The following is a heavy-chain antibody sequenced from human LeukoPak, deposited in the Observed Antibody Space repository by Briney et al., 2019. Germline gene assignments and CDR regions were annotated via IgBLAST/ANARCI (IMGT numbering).Heavy chain of an antibody. CDR2: ISYSVDNT. Sequence: GGSLRLSCAASGFTFSSYAMSWVRQAPGKGLEWVSAISYSVDNTYYADSVKGRFTISRDNSKNTLYLQMNSLRAEDTAVYYCAKALEVTAIFDYWGQGTLVTVSS. D-gene: IGHD2-21*02. CDR3: AKALEVTAIFDY. V-gene: IGHV3-23*01. J-gene: IGHJ4*02. CDR1: GFTFSSYA.